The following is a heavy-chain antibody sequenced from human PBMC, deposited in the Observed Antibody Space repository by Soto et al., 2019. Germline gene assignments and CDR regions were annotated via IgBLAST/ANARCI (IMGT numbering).Heavy chain of an antibody. Sequence: QVQLQESGPGLVKPSETLSLICTVSGDSISNFYWCWIRQPTGKGLESLGRLYAIGTTNYNPSLLRRVAMSLDTSTNQFSRRLTSLSAADTAVYFCARGMGRYFDLWGRGTLVPVFS. D-gene: IGHD2-8*01. V-gene: IGHV4-4*07. J-gene: IGHJ2*01. CDR1: GDSISNFY. CDR2: LYAIGTT. CDR3: ARGMGRYFDL.